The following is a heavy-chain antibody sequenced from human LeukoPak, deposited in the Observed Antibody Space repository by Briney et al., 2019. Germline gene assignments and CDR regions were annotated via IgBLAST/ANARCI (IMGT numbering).Heavy chain of an antibody. J-gene: IGHJ4*02. Sequence: GASVKVSCKASGYTFTANYMHWVRQAPGQGLEWMGWLNPNSGGTSYAQRFQGRVTMTRDTSISTAYTELSRLRSDDTAVYYCARANYFDTSGSWNWGQGTLVTVSS. D-gene: IGHD3-22*01. CDR2: LNPNSGGT. V-gene: IGHV1-2*02. CDR1: GYTFTANY. CDR3: ARANYFDTSGSWN.